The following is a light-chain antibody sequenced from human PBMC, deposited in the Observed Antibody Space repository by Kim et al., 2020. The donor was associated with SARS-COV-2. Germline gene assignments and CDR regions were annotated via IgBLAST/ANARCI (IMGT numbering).Light chain of an antibody. CDR1: QIIETY. Sequence: DIQMTQSPSTLSVSVGDRVSITCRASQIIETYLAWYQQKPGKAPALLIYQASSLHIVVPSRFSGSGSGTEFTLTINSLQPDDFATYYCQHYIRFPYTFGQGTKVDIK. CDR3: QHYIRFPYT. CDR2: QAS. J-gene: IGKJ2*01. V-gene: IGKV1-5*01.